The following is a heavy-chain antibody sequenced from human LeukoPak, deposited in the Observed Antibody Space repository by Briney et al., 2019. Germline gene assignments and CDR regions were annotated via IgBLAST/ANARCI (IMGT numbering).Heavy chain of an antibody. CDR2: INSDGSST. V-gene: IGHV3-74*01. J-gene: IGHJ5*02. CDR3: APNWFDP. Sequence: GGSMRLSSQAYGFTFSNYWMHWVRQAPGKGLVWVSRINSDGSSTSYADSVRGRFTISRDNAKNTLYLQMNSLRAEDTAVYYCAPNWFDPWGQGTLVTVSS. CDR1: GFTFSNYW.